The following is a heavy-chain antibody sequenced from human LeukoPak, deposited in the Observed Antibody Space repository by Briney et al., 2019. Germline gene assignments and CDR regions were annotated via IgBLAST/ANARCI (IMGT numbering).Heavy chain of an antibody. J-gene: IGHJ4*02. D-gene: IGHD3-10*01. CDR1: GFTFSGYG. V-gene: IGHV3-30*02. CDR3: AKNYYGSGSSYYFDY. Sequence: GGSLRLSCAASGFTFSGYGMHWVRQAPGKGLEWVAFIRYDGSNKYYADSVKGRVTISRDNSKNTLYLQMNSLRAEDTAVYYCAKNYYGSGSSYYFDYWGQGTLVTVSS. CDR2: IRYDGSNK.